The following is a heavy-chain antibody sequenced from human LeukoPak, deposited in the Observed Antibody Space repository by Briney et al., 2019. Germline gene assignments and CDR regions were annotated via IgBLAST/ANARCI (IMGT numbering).Heavy chain of an antibody. V-gene: IGHV3-21*01. CDR3: VGPDSQFDC. CDR1: GFTFSNYN. J-gene: IGHJ4*02. Sequence: PGGSLRLSCAASGFTFSNYNMNWVRQAPGKGLEWVSSMSSGSSYIYYADSVKGRFTISRDNAKNSLYLQMNNLRAEDTAVYYCVGPDSQFDCWGQGTLVTVSS. CDR2: MSSGSSYI. D-gene: IGHD3-10*01.